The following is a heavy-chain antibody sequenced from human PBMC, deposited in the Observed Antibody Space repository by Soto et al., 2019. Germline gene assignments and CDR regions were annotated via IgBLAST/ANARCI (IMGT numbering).Heavy chain of an antibody. CDR2: INHSGST. D-gene: IGHD5-18*01. Sequence: SETLSLTCAVYGGSFTDYYWSWIRQPPGKGLEWIGEINHSGSTNYNPSLKSRVTISVDTSKNQFSLKLSSVTAADTAVYYCARVAVDTAASRLDYWGQGTLVTVSS. J-gene: IGHJ4*02. V-gene: IGHV4-34*01. CDR1: GGSFTDYY. CDR3: ARVAVDTAASRLDY.